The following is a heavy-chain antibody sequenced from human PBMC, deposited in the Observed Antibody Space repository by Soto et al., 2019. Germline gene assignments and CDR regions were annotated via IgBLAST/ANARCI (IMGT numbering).Heavy chain of an antibody. Sequence: GGSLRLSCSASGFTFSSYAMHWVRQAPGKGLEYVSAISSNGGSTYYADSVKGRFTISRDNSKNTLYLQMSSLRAEDTAVYYCVKDSPHTRVKGGIGDYWGQGTLVTVSS. J-gene: IGHJ4*02. CDR2: ISSNGGST. V-gene: IGHV3-64D*09. D-gene: IGHD3-16*01. CDR1: GFTFSSYA. CDR3: VKDSPHTRVKGGIGDY.